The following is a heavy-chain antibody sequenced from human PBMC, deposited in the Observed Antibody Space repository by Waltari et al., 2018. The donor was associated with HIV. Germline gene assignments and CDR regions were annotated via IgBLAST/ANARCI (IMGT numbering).Heavy chain of an antibody. V-gene: IGHV1-8*01. J-gene: IGHJ3*02. D-gene: IGHD3-3*01. CDR3: ARGRGRYDFWSGYSSPGDAFDI. CDR1: GYTFINND. Sequence: VQLVQSGAEVKKPGASVKVSCKASGYTFINNDINWVRQATGQGLVWMGWMSPNSGNAGYAPNFQGRVTMTRNTSTTTAYMELTDLRSADTAVYFCARGRGRYDFWSGYSSPGDAFDIWGQGTVVIVSS. CDR2: MSPNSGNA.